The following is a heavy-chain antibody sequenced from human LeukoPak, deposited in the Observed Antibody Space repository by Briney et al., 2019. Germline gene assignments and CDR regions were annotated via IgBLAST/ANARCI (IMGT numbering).Heavy chain of an antibody. J-gene: IGHJ2*01. V-gene: IGHV4-61*02. D-gene: IGHD2-15*01. CDR2: IYTSGST. CDR3: ARDSCSGGSCYSSVWYFDL. Sequence: KSSETLSLTCTVSGGSISSGSYYWSWIRQPAGKGLEWIGRIYTSGSTNYNPSLKSRVTISVDTSKNQFSLKLSSVTAADTAVYYCARDSCSGGSCYSSVWYFDLWGRGTLVTVSS. CDR1: GGSISSGSYY.